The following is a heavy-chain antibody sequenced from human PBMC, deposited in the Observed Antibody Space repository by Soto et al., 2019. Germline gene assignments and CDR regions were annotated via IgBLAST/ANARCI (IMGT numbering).Heavy chain of an antibody. V-gene: IGHV4-31*03. CDR3: ARSPSYVWGSYRSYNWFDP. J-gene: IGHJ5*02. Sequence: SETLSLTCTVSGGSISSGGYYWSWIRQHQGKGLEWIGYIYYSGSTYYNPSLKSRVTISVDTSKNQFSLKLSSVTAADTAVYYCARSPSYVWGSYRSYNWFDPWGQGTLVTVSS. CDR2: IYYSGST. D-gene: IGHD3-16*02. CDR1: GGSISSGGYY.